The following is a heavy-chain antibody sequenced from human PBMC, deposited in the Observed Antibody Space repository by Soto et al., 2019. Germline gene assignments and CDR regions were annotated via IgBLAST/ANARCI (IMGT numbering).Heavy chain of an antibody. J-gene: IGHJ6*02. CDR2: ISSSDRTI. D-gene: IGHD2-15*01. CDR1: GFTFRSYS. Sequence: EVQLVESGGGLKQPGGSLRLSCAASGFTFRSYSMNWVGQAPGMGLEWVSYISSSDRTINYADSVKGRFIISRDNAKNSLYLQMHSLRDEDTAVYYCAREGWPLLQTGMDVWGQGTTVTVSS. CDR3: AREGWPLLQTGMDV. V-gene: IGHV3-48*02.